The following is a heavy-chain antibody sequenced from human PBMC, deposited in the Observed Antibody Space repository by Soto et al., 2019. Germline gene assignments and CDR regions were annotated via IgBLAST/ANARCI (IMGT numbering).Heavy chain of an antibody. Sequence: SETLSLTCTVSGGSISSSSNYWVWIRQPPGKGLEWIGTSYYSVSAYYNPPLKSRVTISVDTSKNQFSLNLSSVTAADTAVYYCARHITGTEGWPFDYWGQGTLVTVSS. CDR2: SYYSVSA. CDR3: ARHITGTEGWPFDY. V-gene: IGHV4-39*01. J-gene: IGHJ4*02. D-gene: IGHD1-7*01. CDR1: GGSISSSSNY.